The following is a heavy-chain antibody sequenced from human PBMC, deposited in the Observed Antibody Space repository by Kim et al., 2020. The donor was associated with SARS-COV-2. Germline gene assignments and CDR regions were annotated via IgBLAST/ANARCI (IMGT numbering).Heavy chain of an antibody. CDR2: IIPIFGTA. J-gene: IGHJ4*02. D-gene: IGHD6-13*01. CDR3: ARFDVAAAGTSRDY. Sequence: SVKVSCKASGGTFTSYAISWVRQAPGQGLEWMGGIIPIFGTANYAQKFQGRVTITVDESTSTAYMELSSLRSEDTAVYYCARFDVAAAGTSRDYWGQGTLVTVSS. V-gene: IGHV1-69*13. CDR1: GGTFTSYA.